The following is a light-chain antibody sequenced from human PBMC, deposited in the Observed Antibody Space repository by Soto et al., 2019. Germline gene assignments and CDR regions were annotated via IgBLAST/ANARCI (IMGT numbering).Light chain of an antibody. J-gene: IGLJ2*01. V-gene: IGLV1-44*01. CDR1: ISNIASNT. Sequence: QSVLTQPPSASGTPGQRVTISCSGSISNIASNTVNWYQQLPGTPPKLLIYCNNRRPSGVPDRCSGAKSRTSTALPISGGQSEDEADEYCAACDDSLNGTVFGGGTKLTVL. CDR3: AACDDSLNGTV. CDR2: CNN.